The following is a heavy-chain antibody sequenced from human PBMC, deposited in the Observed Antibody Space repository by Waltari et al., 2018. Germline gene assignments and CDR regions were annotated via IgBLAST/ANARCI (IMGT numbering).Heavy chain of an antibody. Sequence: QVHLQQWGEGLLKPSATLSLTCAVYGGSFSDSYWSWIRQPPGKGLEWIGEINHSGKTTYNPPLKSRVTTSVDTSKTQFSLKVTSVTAADTAVYYCARRRSLPHPYYFDYWGQGTLVTVSS. J-gene: IGHJ4*02. CDR3: ARRRSLPHPYYFDY. V-gene: IGHV4-34*01. CDR1: GGSFSDSY. CDR2: INHSGKT.